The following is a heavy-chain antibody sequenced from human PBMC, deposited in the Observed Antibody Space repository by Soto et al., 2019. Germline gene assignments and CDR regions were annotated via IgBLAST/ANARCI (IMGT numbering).Heavy chain of an antibody. V-gene: IGHV3-48*02. CDR3: ARGGSGGRSAFDI. CDR1: GFTFSSYS. CDR2: ISSSSSTI. D-gene: IGHD2-15*01. J-gene: IGHJ3*02. Sequence: EVQLVESGGGLVQPGGSLRLSCAASGFTFSSYSMNWVRQAPGKGLEWVSYISSSSSTIYYADSVKGRFIISRDNAKKSLDLQMNSLRDEDTAVYYCARGGSGGRSAFDIWGQGTMVTVSS.